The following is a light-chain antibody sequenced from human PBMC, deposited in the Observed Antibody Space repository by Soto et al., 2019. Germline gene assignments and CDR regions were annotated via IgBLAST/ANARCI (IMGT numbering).Light chain of an antibody. Sequence: EIVLTQSPATLSLSPGERATLSCRASQSVSSYLAWYQQKPGQAPSLLLYDASNRATVILARFSASGSGTDFPLTISRLYHEDFAVYYCQQRSNWPPITFGQGTRLQIK. CDR3: QQRSNWPPIT. J-gene: IGKJ5*01. CDR1: QSVSSY. V-gene: IGKV3-11*01. CDR2: DAS.